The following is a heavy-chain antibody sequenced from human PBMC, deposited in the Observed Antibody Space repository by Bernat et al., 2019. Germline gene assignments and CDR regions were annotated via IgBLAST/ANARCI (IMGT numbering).Heavy chain of an antibody. D-gene: IGHD2-2*01. CDR3: ARDSCSSTSCYYYYYYGMDV. CDR2: IWYDGSIK. CDR1: GFTFSSYG. V-gene: IGHV3-33*01. J-gene: IGHJ6*02. Sequence: QVQLVESGGGVVQPGGSLRLSCAASGFTFSSYGMTWVRQAPGKGLEWVAVIWYDGSIKYYADSVKGRFTISRDNSKNTLYLQMNSLRAEDTAVYYCARDSCSSTSCYYYYYYGMDVWGQGTTVTVSS.